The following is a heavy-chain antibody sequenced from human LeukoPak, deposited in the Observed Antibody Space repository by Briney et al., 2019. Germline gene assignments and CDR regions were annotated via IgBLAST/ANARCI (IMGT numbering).Heavy chain of an antibody. Sequence: AMSXVXQAXXXXLXWVSXXSGSGRTTHYADSVKGPFTISRDKTKNTLYLQMNSLRAEDTAVYYCAKSSYYDASGYYREYYFDYWGQGTLVTVSS. V-gene: IGHV3-23*01. J-gene: IGHJ4*02. CDR1: A. CDR3: AKSSYYDASGYYREYYFDY. D-gene: IGHD3-22*01. CDR2: XSGSGRTT.